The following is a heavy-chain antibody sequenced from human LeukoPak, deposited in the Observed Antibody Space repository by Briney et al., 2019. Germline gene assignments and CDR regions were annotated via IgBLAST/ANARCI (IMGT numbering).Heavy chain of an antibody. J-gene: IGHJ2*01. CDR1: GGSFSGYY. V-gene: IGHV4-34*01. CDR3: AREGNYYDSSGPPV. Sequence: SETLSLTCAVYGGSFSGYYWRWFRQPPGKGLEWIGSIYHSGSTYYNPSLKSRVTISVDTSKNQFSLKLSSVTAADTAVYYCAREGNYYDSSGPPVWGRGTLVTVSS. D-gene: IGHD3-22*01. CDR2: IYHSGST.